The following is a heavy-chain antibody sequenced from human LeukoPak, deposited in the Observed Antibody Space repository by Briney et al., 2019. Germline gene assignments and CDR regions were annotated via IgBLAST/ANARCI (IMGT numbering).Heavy chain of an antibody. CDR2: ISYDGSNK. V-gene: IGHV3-30-3*02. J-gene: IGHJ4*02. D-gene: IGHD3-9*01. Sequence: PGGSLRLSCAASGFTFSSYAMHWVRQAPGKGLGWVAVISYDGSNKYYADSVKGRFAISRNNSKHTVYLQMDSLRAEDTAVYYCAKSHVSTTTGTGRYFDYWGQGTLVTVSS. CDR1: GFTFSSYA. CDR3: AKSHVSTTTGTGRYFDY.